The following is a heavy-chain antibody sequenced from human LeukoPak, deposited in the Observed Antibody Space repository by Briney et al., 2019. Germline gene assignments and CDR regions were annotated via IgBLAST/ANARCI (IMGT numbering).Heavy chain of an antibody. J-gene: IGHJ4*02. D-gene: IGHD1-26*01. Sequence: SETLSLTCVVSGYSISNDYYWGWIRQPPGRGLEWIGSISHSGSTYYNPSLKSRVTISVDTSKNQFSLKLTSVTAADTAVYYCARRVGGTSFRDYWGQGTLVTVPS. CDR1: GYSISNDYY. CDR2: ISHSGST. CDR3: ARRVGGTSFRDY. V-gene: IGHV4-38-2*01.